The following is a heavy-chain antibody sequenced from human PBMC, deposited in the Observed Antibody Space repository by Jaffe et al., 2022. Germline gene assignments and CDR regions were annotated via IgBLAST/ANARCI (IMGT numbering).Heavy chain of an antibody. CDR2: IRYDGSNK. Sequence: QVQLVESGGGVVQPGGSLRLSCAASGFTFSSYGMHWVRQAPGKGLEWVAFIRYDGSNKYYADSVKGRFTISRDNSKNTLYLQMNSLRAEDTAVYYCAKDLIWGSDIRNDAFDIWGQGTMVTVSS. D-gene: IGHD7-27*01. CDR1: GFTFSSYG. J-gene: IGHJ3*02. CDR3: AKDLIWGSDIRNDAFDI. V-gene: IGHV3-30*02.